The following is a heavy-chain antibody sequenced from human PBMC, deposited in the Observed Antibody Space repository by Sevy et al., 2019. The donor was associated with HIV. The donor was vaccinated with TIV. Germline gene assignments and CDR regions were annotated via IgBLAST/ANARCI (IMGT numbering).Heavy chain of an antibody. Sequence: GGSLRLSCATSGFTFSSYVMHWVRQAPGKGLEWVALIWYDGTIKYYADSVKGRFTISRDNSYETLSLQMNSLKPEDTAAYYCARCGGYCGGDSNSIDYWGQGALVTVSS. D-gene: IGHD2-21*01. CDR3: ARCGGYCGGDSNSIDY. J-gene: IGHJ4*02. CDR2: IWYDGTIK. CDR1: GFTFSSYV. V-gene: IGHV3-33*08.